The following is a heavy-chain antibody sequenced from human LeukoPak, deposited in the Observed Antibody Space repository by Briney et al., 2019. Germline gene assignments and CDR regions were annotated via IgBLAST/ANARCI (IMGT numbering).Heavy chain of an antibody. CDR1: RYTFTGYY. Sequence: GASVKVSCKASRYTFTGYYMHWVRQAPGQGLEWMGWINPNSGGTNYAQKFQGRVTMTRDTSISTAYMELSRLRSDDTAVYYCARELLWFGELQFPFDYWGQGTLVTVSS. CDR2: INPNSGGT. V-gene: IGHV1-2*02. CDR3: ARELLWFGELQFPFDY. D-gene: IGHD3-10*01. J-gene: IGHJ4*02.